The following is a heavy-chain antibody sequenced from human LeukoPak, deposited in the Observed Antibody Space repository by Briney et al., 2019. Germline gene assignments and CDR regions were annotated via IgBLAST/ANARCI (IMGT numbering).Heavy chain of an antibody. J-gene: IGHJ4*02. CDR3: ARSGPRDNWNDDY. D-gene: IGHD1-1*01. CDR1: GYTFTSYF. CDR2: INPSAGSA. V-gene: IGHV1-46*01. Sequence: GASVKVSCKASGYTFTSYFIHWVRQAPGQGLEWMGIINPSAGSATYAQKFQGRVTMTTDTSTNTAYMELRSLTSDDTAVYYCARSGPRDNWNDDYWGQGTLVTVSS.